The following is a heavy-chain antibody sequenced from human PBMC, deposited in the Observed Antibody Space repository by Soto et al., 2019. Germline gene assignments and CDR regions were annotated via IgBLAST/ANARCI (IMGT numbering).Heavy chain of an antibody. CDR3: TRATTVSFDS. Sequence: EVHLVESGGALVQPGGSLRLSCAASGFSFSNYWIHWVRQAPGEGLVWVSRINPDGSSTSYADSVRGRFTISRDNARDMLYRYMNSLRVDDTAVYYCTRATTVSFDSWGQGTLVTVSS. D-gene: IGHD4-4*01. J-gene: IGHJ4*02. CDR2: INPDGSST. V-gene: IGHV3-74*01. CDR1: GFSFSNYW.